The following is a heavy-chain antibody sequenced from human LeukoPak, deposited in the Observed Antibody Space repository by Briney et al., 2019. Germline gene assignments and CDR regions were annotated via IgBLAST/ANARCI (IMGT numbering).Heavy chain of an antibody. V-gene: IGHV5-51*01. Sequence: GESLRISCKGSGYTFSSYWIGWVRQMPGKGLEWMGIIYPGDSDTRYSPSLQGQVTISVDTSIGTAYLQWSSLKASDTAIYYCAGQNDFRLDYWGQGTLVTVSS. CDR3: AGQNDFRLDY. J-gene: IGHJ4*02. CDR2: IYPGDSDT. D-gene: IGHD3-3*01. CDR1: GYTFSSYW.